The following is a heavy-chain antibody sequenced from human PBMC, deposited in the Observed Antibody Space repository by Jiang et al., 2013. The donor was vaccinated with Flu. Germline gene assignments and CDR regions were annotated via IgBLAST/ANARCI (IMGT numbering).Heavy chain of an antibody. V-gene: IGHV3-21*01. D-gene: IGHD3-16*01. CDR1: GFTFSSYS. CDR3: ASRGAYDYVWGQETTRYFDY. J-gene: IGHJ4*02. Sequence: VQLVESGGGLVKPGGSLRLSCAASGFTFSSYSMNWVRQAPGKGLEWVSSISSSSSYIYYADSVKGRFTISRDNAKNSLYLQMNSLRAEDTAVYYCASRGAYDYVWGQETTRYFDYWGQGTLVTVSS. CDR2: ISSSSSYI.